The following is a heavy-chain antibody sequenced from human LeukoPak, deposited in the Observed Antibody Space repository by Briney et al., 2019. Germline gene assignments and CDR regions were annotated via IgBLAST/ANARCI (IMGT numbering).Heavy chain of an antibody. CDR2: ISWNSGSI. CDR3: ARDGGSAWFFRY. D-gene: IGHD6-19*01. Sequence: GGSLRLSCAASGFTFDDYFMHWVRQAPGKGLEWVSGISWNSGSIVYADSVKGRFTISRDNAKNSLYLQMNSLRADDTAVYYCARDGGSAWFFRYWGQGTLVTVSS. CDR1: GFTFDDYF. V-gene: IGHV3-9*01. J-gene: IGHJ4*02.